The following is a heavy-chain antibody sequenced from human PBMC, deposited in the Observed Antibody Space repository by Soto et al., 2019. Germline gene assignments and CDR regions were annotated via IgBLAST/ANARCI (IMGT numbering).Heavy chain of an antibody. CDR3: ARAAVLRYFDWLLYFDY. CDR1: GYTFTSYD. Sequence: ASVKVSCKASGYTFTSYDISWVRQAPGQGPEWMGWISAYNGNTNYAQKLQGRVTMTTDTSTSTAYMELRSLRSDDTAVYYCARAAVLRYFDWLLYFDYWGQGTLVTVSS. J-gene: IGHJ4*02. V-gene: IGHV1-18*01. CDR2: ISAYNGNT. D-gene: IGHD3-9*01.